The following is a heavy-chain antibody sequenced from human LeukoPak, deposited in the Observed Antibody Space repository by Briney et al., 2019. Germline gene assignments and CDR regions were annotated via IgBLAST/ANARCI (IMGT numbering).Heavy chain of an antibody. V-gene: IGHV1-69*01. J-gene: IGHJ3*02. D-gene: IGHD4-17*01. CDR2: IIPIFGSS. Sequence: GSSVTVSCKASGGTFSSSAISWVRQAPGQGLEWLGGIIPIFGSSNYAQNFQDRVTITADESTSTAYMELSSLRSEDTAVCYCASVTTVTTKGHGAFDIWGQGTMVTVSS. CDR3: ASVTTVTTKGHGAFDI. CDR1: GGTFSSSA.